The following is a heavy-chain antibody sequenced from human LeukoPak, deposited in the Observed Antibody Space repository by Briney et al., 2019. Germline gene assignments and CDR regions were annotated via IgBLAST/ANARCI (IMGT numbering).Heavy chain of an antibody. CDR3: AKDGGYYDFWSGYRFDP. D-gene: IGHD3-3*01. V-gene: IGHV4-39*02. CDR2: IYYSGST. CDR1: GGSISSSSYY. Sequence: SETLSLTCTVSGGSISSSSYYWGWIRQPPGKGLEWIGSIYYSGSTYYNPSLKSRVTISVDTSKNQFSLKLSSVTAADTAVYYCAKDGGYYDFWSGYRFDPWGQGTLVTVSS. J-gene: IGHJ5*02.